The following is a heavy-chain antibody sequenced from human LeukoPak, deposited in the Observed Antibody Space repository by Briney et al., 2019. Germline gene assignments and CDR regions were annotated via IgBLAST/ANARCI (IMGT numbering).Heavy chain of an antibody. CDR2: ISSSSSTI. CDR3: ASLGGEWELLY. D-gene: IGHD1-26*01. Sequence: PGGSLRLSCAASGFSFSSYSMNWVRQAPGKGLEWVSYISSSSSTIYYADSVKGRFTISRDNAKNSLYLQMNSLRAEDTAVYYCASLGGEWELLYWGQGTLVTVSS. V-gene: IGHV3-48*04. J-gene: IGHJ4*02. CDR1: GFSFSSYS.